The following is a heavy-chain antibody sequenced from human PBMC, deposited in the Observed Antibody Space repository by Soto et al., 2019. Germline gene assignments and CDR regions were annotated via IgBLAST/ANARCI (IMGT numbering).Heavy chain of an antibody. CDR1: GFTFSGSA. V-gene: IGHV3-73*02. D-gene: IGHD1-26*01. Sequence: EVQLVESGGGLVQPGGSLKLSCAASGFTFSGSAMHWVRQASGKGLEWVGRIRSKANSYATAYAASVKGRFTISRDDSKNTAYLQMNSLKTEDTAVYYCTRFPPQTLVGATRAYYYYGMDVWGQGTTVTVSS. J-gene: IGHJ6*02. CDR3: TRFPPQTLVGATRAYYYYGMDV. CDR2: IRSKANSYAT.